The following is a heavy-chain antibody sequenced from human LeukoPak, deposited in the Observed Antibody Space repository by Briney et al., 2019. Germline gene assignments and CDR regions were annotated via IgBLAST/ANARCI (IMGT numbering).Heavy chain of an antibody. CDR3: ARGRGVVVPAPTHHNDY. D-gene: IGHD2-2*01. CDR2: INHSGST. V-gene: IGHV4-34*01. J-gene: IGHJ4*02. CDR1: GVSFIGYY. Sequence: SETLSLTCAVYGVSFIGYYWSRIRQPPGKGLEWIGEINHSGSTNYDPPLKSRVTISVDTSKNQFSLKLSSVTAADTAVYYCARGRGVVVPAPTHHNDYWGQGTLVTVSS.